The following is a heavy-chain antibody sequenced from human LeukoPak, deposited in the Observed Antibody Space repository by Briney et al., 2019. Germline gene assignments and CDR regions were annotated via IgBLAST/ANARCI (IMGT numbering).Heavy chain of an antibody. CDR1: GFTVSSNY. D-gene: IGHD3-22*01. V-gene: IGHV3-53*04. Sequence: GGSLRLSCAASGFTVSSNYMSWVRQAPGKGLEWVSVIYSGGSTYYADSVKGRFIISRHNSKNTLYLQMNSLRAEDTAVYYCASDYYDSSGYRIHWGQGTLVTVSS. J-gene: IGHJ4*02. CDR3: ASDYYDSSGYRIH. CDR2: IYSGGST.